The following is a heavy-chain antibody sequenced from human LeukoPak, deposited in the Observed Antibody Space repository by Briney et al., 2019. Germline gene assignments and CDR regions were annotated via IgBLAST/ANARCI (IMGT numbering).Heavy chain of an antibody. CDR1: GYSISSGYY. J-gene: IGHJ4*02. V-gene: IGHV4-38-2*02. D-gene: IGHD1-26*01. CDR2: IYHGGST. Sequence: SETLSLTCTVSGYSISSGYYWGWIRQSPGKGLEWIGSIYHGGSTYYNPSLKSRVTISVNTSKNQFSLKLSSVTAADTAVYYCARDRSGSYYGFDYWGQGTLVTVSS. CDR3: ARDRSGSYYGFDY.